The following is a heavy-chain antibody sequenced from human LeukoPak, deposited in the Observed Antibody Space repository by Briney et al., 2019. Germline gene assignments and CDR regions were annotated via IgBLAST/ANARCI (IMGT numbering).Heavy chain of an antibody. V-gene: IGHV3-48*03. CDR3: ARERMMGYNRFDP. D-gene: IGHD2-15*01. Sequence: PGGSLRLSCAASGFTFSSYEINWVRQAPGKGLEWVSYISSSGSTIYYADSVKGRFTISRDNAKNSLYLQMNSLRAEDTAVYYCARERMMGYNRFDPWGQGTLVTVSS. J-gene: IGHJ5*02. CDR2: ISSSGSTI. CDR1: GFTFSSYE.